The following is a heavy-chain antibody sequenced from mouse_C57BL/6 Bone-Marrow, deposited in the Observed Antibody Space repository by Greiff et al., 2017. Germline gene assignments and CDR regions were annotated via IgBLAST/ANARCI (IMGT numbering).Heavy chain of an antibody. Sequence: QVKLQQSGAELARPGASVTLSCKASGYTFTSYGISWVKQRTGPGLEWIGEIYPRSGNTYYNEKFKGKATLTADKSSSTAYMALRRLTSEDSAVYVWARFAMDYWGQGTSVTVSS. J-gene: IGHJ4*01. CDR3: ARFAMDY. CDR1: GYTFTSYG. V-gene: IGHV1-81*01. CDR2: IYPRSGNT.